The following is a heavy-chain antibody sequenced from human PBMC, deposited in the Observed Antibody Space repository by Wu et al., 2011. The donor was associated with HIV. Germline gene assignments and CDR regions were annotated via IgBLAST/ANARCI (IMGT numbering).Heavy chain of an antibody. V-gene: IGHV1-18*01. J-gene: IGHJ5*02. CDR1: GYTFTTYG. Sequence: QVQLVQSGAEVKKPGASVKVSCKASGYTFTTYGISWVRQAPGQGLEWMGWIGTYNGNTNYAQKFQGRVIVTIDTSTSTAYMELRSLRSDDTAVYYCARVGPCSSTSCYMKWFDPWGQGTLVTVVL. CDR3: ARVGPCSSTSCYMKWFDP. D-gene: IGHD2-2*02. CDR2: IGTYNGNT.